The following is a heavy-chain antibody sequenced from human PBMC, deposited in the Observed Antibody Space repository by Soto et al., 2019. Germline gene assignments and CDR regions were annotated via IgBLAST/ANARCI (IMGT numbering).Heavy chain of an antibody. Sequence: QVQLVESGGGVVQPGRSLRLSCAASGFTFSSYGMHWVRQAPGKGLEWVAVIWYDGSNKYYADSVKGRFTISRDNSKNTLYLHMNSLRAEDTAVYYCAREVEMATTIDYWGQGTLVTVSS. V-gene: IGHV3-33*01. CDR1: GFTFSSYG. CDR3: AREVEMATTIDY. J-gene: IGHJ4*02. CDR2: IWYDGSNK. D-gene: IGHD5-12*01.